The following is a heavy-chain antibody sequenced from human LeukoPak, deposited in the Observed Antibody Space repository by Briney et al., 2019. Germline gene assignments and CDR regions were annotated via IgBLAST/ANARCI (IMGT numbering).Heavy chain of an antibody. J-gene: IGHJ5*02. CDR3: ASYSSGYYWFDP. D-gene: IGHD3-22*01. Sequence: ASVKVSCKASGYTFTSYGISWVRQAPGQGLEWMGWISAYNGNTNYAQKLQGRVTMTTDTSTSTAYMELRSLRSEDTAVYYCASYSSGYYWFDPWGQGTLVTVSS. CDR2: ISAYNGNT. CDR1: GYTFTSYG. V-gene: IGHV1-18*01.